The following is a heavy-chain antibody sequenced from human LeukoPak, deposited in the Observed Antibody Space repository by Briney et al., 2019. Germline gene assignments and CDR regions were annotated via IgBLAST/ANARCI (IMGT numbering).Heavy chain of an antibody. CDR3: ARRRYYDSTGYFE. CDR1: GDYISSSSYY. Sequence: SETLSLTCAVSGDYISSSSYYWCWIRQSPGTGLEWIGDIYHSGGTYYNPSLKSRVAISIDTSKNQFSLRLRSMTAADTAVFYCARRRYYDSTGYFEWGRGTLVTVSS. D-gene: IGHD3-22*01. CDR2: IYHSGGT. J-gene: IGHJ1*01. V-gene: IGHV4-39*01.